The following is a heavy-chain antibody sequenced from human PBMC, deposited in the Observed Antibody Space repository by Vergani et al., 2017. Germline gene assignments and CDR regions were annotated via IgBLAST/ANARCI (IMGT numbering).Heavy chain of an antibody. V-gene: IGHV3-30*18. CDR1: GFTFSSYG. CDR3: AKDKEYSTPRGYYYYMDV. CDR2: ISYDGSNK. Sequence: QVQLVESGGGVVQPGRSLRLSCAASGFTFSSYGMHWVRQAPGKGLEWVAVISYDGSNKYYADSVKGRFTISRDNSKNTLYLQMNSLRAGDTAVYYCAKDKEYSTPRGYYYYMDVWGKGTTVTVSS. D-gene: IGHD6-6*01. J-gene: IGHJ6*03.